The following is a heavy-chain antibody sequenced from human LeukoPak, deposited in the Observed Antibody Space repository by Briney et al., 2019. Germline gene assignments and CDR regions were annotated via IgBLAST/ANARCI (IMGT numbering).Heavy chain of an antibody. Sequence: GGSLRLSCAASGFTFSSYAMSWVRHAPGKGLEWVANIKQDGSDKYYVDSVKGRFSISRDNAENLLYLQMNSLRAEDTAVYYCERQSGSHSYGMDVWGQGTTVTVSS. CDR2: IKQDGSDK. J-gene: IGHJ6*02. V-gene: IGHV3-7*01. CDR3: ERQSGSHSYGMDV. CDR1: GFTFSSYA. D-gene: IGHD1-26*01.